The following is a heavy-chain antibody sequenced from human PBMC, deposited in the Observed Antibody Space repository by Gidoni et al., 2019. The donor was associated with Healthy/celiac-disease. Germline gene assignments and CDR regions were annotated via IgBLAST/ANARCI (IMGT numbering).Heavy chain of an antibody. CDR1: GFTFSSYG. CDR3: AKVYGDYNHAFDI. J-gene: IGHJ3*02. Sequence: QVQLVESGGGVVQPGRSLRLSCAASGFTFSSYGMHWVRQAPGKGLEWVAVISYDGSNKYYADSVKGRFTISRDNSKNTLYLQMNSLRAEDTAVYYCAKVYGDYNHAFDIWGQGTMVTVSS. V-gene: IGHV3-30*18. CDR2: ISYDGSNK. D-gene: IGHD4-17*01.